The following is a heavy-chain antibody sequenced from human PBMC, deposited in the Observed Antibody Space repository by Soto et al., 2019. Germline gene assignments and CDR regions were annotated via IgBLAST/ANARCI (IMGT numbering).Heavy chain of an antibody. CDR1: GYTFTGYY. Sequence: SVKVSCKASGYTFTGYYMHWVRQAPGQGLEWMGWINPNSGGTNYAQKFQGRVTMTRDTSISTAYMELSRLRSDDTAVYYCARGDYCSSTSCPFSNWFDPWGQGTLVTVSS. CDR2: INPNSGGT. CDR3: ARGDYCSSTSCPFSNWFDP. J-gene: IGHJ5*02. D-gene: IGHD2-2*01. V-gene: IGHV1-2*02.